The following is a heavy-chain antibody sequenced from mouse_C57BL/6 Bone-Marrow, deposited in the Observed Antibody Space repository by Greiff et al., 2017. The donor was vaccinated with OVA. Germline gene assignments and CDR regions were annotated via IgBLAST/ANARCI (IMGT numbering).Heavy chain of an antibody. CDR2: IDPENGDT. Sequence: EVQLQQSGAELVRPGASVKLSCTASGFNIKDDYMPWVKQRPEQGLEWIGWIDPENGDTEYASKFQGKATITADTSSNTAYLQLSSLTSEDTAVYYCTSIYDGYFWFAYWGQGTLVTVSA. V-gene: IGHV14-4*01. D-gene: IGHD2-3*01. J-gene: IGHJ3*01. CDR3: TSIYDGYFWFAY. CDR1: GFNIKDDY.